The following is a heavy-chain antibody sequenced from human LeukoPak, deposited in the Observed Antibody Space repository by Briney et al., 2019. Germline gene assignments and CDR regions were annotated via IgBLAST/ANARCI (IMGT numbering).Heavy chain of an antibody. Sequence: GGSLRLSCAVSGFTFTDYWMNWVRQAPGKGLRGVASIRQDGSEKTYVDSVKGRFTISRDNTKNSLSLQVNSLRAEDTAVYYCARDGTAAGLYFDLWGQGTLVTVSS. D-gene: IGHD6-13*01. CDR3: ARDGTAAGLYFDL. V-gene: IGHV3-7*01. CDR1: GFTFTDYW. J-gene: IGHJ4*01. CDR2: IRQDGSEK.